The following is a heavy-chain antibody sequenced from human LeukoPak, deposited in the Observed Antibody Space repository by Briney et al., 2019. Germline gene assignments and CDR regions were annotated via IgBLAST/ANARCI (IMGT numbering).Heavy chain of an antibody. CDR2: IYYSGST. Sequence: SETLSLTCTVSGGSISSSSYYWGWIRQPPGKGLEWIGSIYYSGSTYYNPSLKSRVTISVDTSKNQFSLKLSSVTAADTAAYYCARQKIGVVTYYFDYWGQGTLVTVSS. V-gene: IGHV4-39*01. D-gene: IGHD3-3*01. CDR3: ARQKIGVVTYYFDY. CDR1: GGSISSSSYY. J-gene: IGHJ4*02.